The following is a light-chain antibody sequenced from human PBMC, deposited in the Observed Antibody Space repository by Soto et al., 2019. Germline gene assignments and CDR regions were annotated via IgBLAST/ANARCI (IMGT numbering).Light chain of an antibody. Sequence: PVLTQPPSVSGAPGQRVTISCTGSSSNIGAGYDVHWYQQLPGTAPKLLIYGNSNRPSGVPDRFSGSKSGTSASLAITGLQAEDEADYYCQSYDSSRGVFGGGTKLTVL. CDR3: QSYDSSRGV. J-gene: IGLJ3*02. V-gene: IGLV1-40*01. CDR1: SSNIGAGYD. CDR2: GNS.